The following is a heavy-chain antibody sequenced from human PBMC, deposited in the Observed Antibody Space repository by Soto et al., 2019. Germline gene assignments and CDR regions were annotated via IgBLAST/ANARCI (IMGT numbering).Heavy chain of an antibody. CDR2: ISWNSGSI. CDR3: AKDIREGWSGEFRGSDY. CDR1: GFMFVDYA. V-gene: IGHV3-9*01. J-gene: IGHJ4*02. Sequence: EVQLVESGGGLVQPGRSLRLSFAASGFMFVDYAMHWVRQAPGKGLEWVSGISWNSGSIGYADSVKGRFTISRDNAKNSLYLQMNSLRTEDTALYYCAKDIREGWSGEFRGSDYWGQGTLVTVSS. D-gene: IGHD3-10*01.